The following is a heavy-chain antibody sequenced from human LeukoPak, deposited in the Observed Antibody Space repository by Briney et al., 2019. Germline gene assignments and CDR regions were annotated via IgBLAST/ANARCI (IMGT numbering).Heavy chain of an antibody. Sequence: GGSLRLSCAASGFSFSDYNMNWVRQAPGKGLEWVAYISSSSSTTHYADSVKGRFTISRDNAKNSMYLEMNSLRAEDTAVYYCASRRDGYNGFDPWGQGTLVTVSS. V-gene: IGHV3-48*04. CDR3: ASRRDGYNGFDP. CDR2: ISSSSSTT. J-gene: IGHJ5*02. D-gene: IGHD5-24*01. CDR1: GFSFSDYN.